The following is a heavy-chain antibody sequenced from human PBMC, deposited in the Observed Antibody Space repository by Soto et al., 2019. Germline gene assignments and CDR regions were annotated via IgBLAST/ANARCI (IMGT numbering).Heavy chain of an antibody. CDR2: ISSSSSYI. V-gene: IGHV3-21*01. CDR3: ARDGITGTRFDP. CDR1: GFTFSSYS. Sequence: EVQLVESGGGLVKPGGSPRLSCAASGFTFSSYSMNWVRQAPGKGLEWVSSISSSSSYIYYADSVKGRFTISRDNAKNSLYLQMNSLRAEDTAVYYCARDGITGTRFDPWGQGTLVTVSS. J-gene: IGHJ5*02. D-gene: IGHD1-7*01.